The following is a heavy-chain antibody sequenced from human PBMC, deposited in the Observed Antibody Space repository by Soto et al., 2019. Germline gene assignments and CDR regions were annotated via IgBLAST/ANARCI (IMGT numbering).Heavy chain of an antibody. V-gene: IGHV4-39*01. Sequence: SETLSLTCTVSGGSISSSSYYWGWIRQPPGKGLEWIGSIYYSGSTYYNPSLKSRVTISVDTSKNQFSLKLSSVTAADTAVYYCARPSDSSGYTGDYWGQGTLVTVS. CDR3: ARPSDSSGYTGDY. D-gene: IGHD3-22*01. CDR1: GGSISSSSYY. J-gene: IGHJ4*02. CDR2: IYYSGST.